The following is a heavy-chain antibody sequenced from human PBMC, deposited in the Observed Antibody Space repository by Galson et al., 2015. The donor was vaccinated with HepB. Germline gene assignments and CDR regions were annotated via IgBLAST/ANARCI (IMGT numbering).Heavy chain of an antibody. J-gene: IGHJ5*02. CDR1: GFTFSSYG. CDR3: AKDGGRGYTYGPNWFDP. Sequence: SLRLSCAASGFTFSSYGMHWVRQAPGKGLEWVAVVSYDGSNKYYADSVKGRFTISRDNSKNTLYPQMNSLRAEDTAIYYCAKDGGRGYTYGPNWFDPWGQGTLVTVSS. D-gene: IGHD5-18*01. V-gene: IGHV3-30*18. CDR2: VSYDGSNK.